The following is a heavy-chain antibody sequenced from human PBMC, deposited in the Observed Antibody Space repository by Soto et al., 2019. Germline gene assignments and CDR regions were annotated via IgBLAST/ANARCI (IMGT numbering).Heavy chain of an antibody. V-gene: IGHV4-31*03. CDR3: ARDLYCSGGSCLDPFNYYGMDV. CDR1: GGSISSGGYY. J-gene: IGHJ6*02. D-gene: IGHD2-15*01. Sequence: SETLSLTCTVSGGSISSGGYYWSWIRQHPGKGLEWIGYIYYSGSTYYNPSLKSRVTISVDTSKNQFSLKLSSVTAADTAVYYCARDLYCSGGSCLDPFNYYGMDVWGQGTTVTVSS. CDR2: IYYSGST.